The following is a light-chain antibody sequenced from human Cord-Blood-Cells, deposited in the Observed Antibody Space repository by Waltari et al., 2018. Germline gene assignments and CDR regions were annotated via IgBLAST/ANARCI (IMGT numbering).Light chain of an antibody. CDR3: QAWDSSTAV. V-gene: IGLV3-1*01. CDR2: QES. Sequence: SYELTQPPSVSVSPGQTASIPRSGAKLRDKYACWYQQKPGQSPVLVIYQESKRPSGIPERFSGSNSGNTATLTISGTQAMDEADYYCQAWDSSTAVFGGGTKLTVL. CDR1: KLRDKY. J-gene: IGLJ2*01.